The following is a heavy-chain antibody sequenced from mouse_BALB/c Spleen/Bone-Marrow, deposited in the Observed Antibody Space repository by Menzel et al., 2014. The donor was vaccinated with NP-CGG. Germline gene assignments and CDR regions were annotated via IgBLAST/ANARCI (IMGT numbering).Heavy chain of an antibody. D-gene: IGHD1-1*02. CDR2: ISYSGST. CDR1: GDSITSGY. J-gene: IGHJ2*01. CDR3: ARLGGYGPYIDY. V-gene: IGHV3-8*02. Sequence: EVQVVESGPSLVKPSQTLSLTCSVTGDSITSGYWNWIRKFPGNKLEYMGYISYSGSTYFNPSLKSRISITRDTSKNQYYLQLNSVTTEDTATYYCARLGGYGPYIDYWGQGTTLTVSS.